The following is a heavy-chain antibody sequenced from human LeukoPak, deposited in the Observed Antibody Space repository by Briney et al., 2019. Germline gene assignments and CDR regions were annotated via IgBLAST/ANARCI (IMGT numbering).Heavy chain of an antibody. CDR3: AKGPFFYYDASGYNYFDF. D-gene: IGHD3-22*01. CDR1: GFTFSSCA. CDR2: MSGSGGMT. J-gene: IGHJ4*02. Sequence: GGSLGLSCVASGFTFSSCAMSWVRQAPGKGLEWVSAMSGSGGMTYSADAVKGRFAISRDNSEKTLYLQMNSLRAEDTAVYYCAKGPFFYYDASGYNYFDFWGQGTLVTVSS. V-gene: IGHV3-23*01.